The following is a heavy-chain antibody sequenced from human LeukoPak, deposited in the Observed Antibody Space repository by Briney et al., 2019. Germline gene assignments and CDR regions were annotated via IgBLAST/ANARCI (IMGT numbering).Heavy chain of an antibody. V-gene: IGHV3-74*01. CDR2: INSDKSHI. D-gene: IGHD3-10*01. Sequence: SGGSLRLSCAASGSTFSNYWMHWVRQAPGKGLMWVSRINSDKSHIAYADSVRGRFTISRDNAKNTLFLQMSSLRVEDTAMYYCASSGPYGYFDFWGQGALVTVSS. CDR1: GSTFSNYW. CDR3: ASSGPYGYFDF. J-gene: IGHJ4*02.